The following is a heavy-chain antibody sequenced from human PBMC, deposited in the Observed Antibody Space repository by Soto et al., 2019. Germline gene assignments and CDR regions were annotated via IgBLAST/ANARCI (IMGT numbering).Heavy chain of an antibody. CDR3: AKIGIPDYYDSSGYSY. V-gene: IGHV3-30*18. CDR2: ISYDGSNK. D-gene: IGHD3-22*01. Sequence: PGGSLRLSCAASGFTFSSYGMHWVRQAPGKGLEWVAVISYDGSNKYYSDSVKGRFIISRDNSKNTLYLQMNSLRAEDTAVYYCAKIGIPDYYDSSGYSYWGQGTLVTVSS. CDR1: GFTFSSYG. J-gene: IGHJ4*02.